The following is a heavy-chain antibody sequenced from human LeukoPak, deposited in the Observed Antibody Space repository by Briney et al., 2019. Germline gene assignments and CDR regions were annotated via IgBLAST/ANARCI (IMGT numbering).Heavy chain of an antibody. J-gene: IGHJ4*02. V-gene: IGHV3-7*01. CDR2: IKQAGNEK. Sequence: GGSLRHSCEASAFTSSDFWISWVRQTPGKGLEWVANIKQAGNEKHYVDSVKGRFTISRDNAKNPLYLQMNSLRVEDTAVYYCAREGREMTGFDYWGQGTLVTVSP. CDR3: AREGREMTGFDY. D-gene: IGHD5-24*01. CDR1: AFTSSDFW.